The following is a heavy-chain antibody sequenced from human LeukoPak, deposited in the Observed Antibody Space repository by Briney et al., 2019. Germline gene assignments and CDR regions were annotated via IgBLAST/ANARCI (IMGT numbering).Heavy chain of an antibody. V-gene: IGHV3-23*01. CDR2: VTNTGGST. D-gene: IGHD5-18*01. CDR1: GFSFSLYA. J-gene: IGHJ4*02. Sequence: GGSLRLSCAASGFSFSLYAMGWVRQAPGQGLEWVSAVTNTGGSTYHADSVRGRFTISRDNSQHTLFLQMDSLRAEDTAVYYCVKGSSDSRPYYFDYWGQGTLVTVSS. CDR3: VKGSSDSRPYYFDY.